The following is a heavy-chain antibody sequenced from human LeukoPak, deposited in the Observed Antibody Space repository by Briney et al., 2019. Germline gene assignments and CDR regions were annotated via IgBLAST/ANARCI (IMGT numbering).Heavy chain of an antibody. J-gene: IGHJ3*02. Sequence: PSETLSLTCTVSGGSISSYYWSWIRQPPGKGLEWIGYIYYSGSTNYNPSLKSRVTISVDTSKNQFSLKLSSVTAADTAVYYCAGTVPFDAFDIWGQGTMVTVSS. V-gene: IGHV4-59*01. CDR3: AGTVPFDAFDI. CDR1: GGSISSYY. D-gene: IGHD4-17*01. CDR2: IYYSGST.